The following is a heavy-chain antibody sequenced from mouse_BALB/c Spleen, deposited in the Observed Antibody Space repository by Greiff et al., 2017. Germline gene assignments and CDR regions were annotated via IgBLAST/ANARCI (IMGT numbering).Heavy chain of an antibody. J-gene: IGHJ2*01. CDR2: ISSGSSTI. CDR1: GFTFSSFG. CDR3: ARSKELGYFDY. Sequence: EVKLMESGGGLVQPGGSRKLSCAASGFTFSSFGMHWVRQAPEKGLEWVAYISSGSSTIYYADTVKGRFTISRDNPKNTLFLQMTSLRSEDTAMYYCARSKELGYFDYWAQGTTLTVAS. V-gene: IGHV5-17*02. D-gene: IGHD4-1*01.